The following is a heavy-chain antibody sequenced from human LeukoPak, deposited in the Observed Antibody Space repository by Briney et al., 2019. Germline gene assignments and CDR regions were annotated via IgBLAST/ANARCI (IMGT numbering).Heavy chain of an antibody. J-gene: IGHJ3*02. D-gene: IGHD6-6*01. Sequence: GGSLRLSRAASGFTFSSYSMNWVRQAPGKGLEWVSSISSSSSYIYYADSVKGRFTISRDNAKNSLYLQMNSLRAEDTAVYYCAKNSIASTGGAFDIWGQGTMVTVSS. CDR1: GFTFSSYS. CDR3: AKNSIASTGGAFDI. CDR2: ISSSSSYI. V-gene: IGHV3-21*01.